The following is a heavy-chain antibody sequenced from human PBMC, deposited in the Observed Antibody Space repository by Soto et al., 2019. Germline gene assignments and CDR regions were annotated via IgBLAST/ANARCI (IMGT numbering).Heavy chain of an antibody. CDR2: IFYDGYI. CDR3: ARAHWNSPTGGLDV. V-gene: IGHV4-30-4*01. CDR1: GDSISRGNYY. D-gene: IGHD1-7*01. Sequence: QVQLQESGPGLAKPSQPLSLTCTVSGDSISRGNYYWTWIRQPPGKGLEWIGHIFYDGYIDYSPSLKSRLTISIDTSKNQFSLNLTSVTASDTAVYYCARAHWNSPTGGLDVWGQGTSVTVSS. J-gene: IGHJ6*02.